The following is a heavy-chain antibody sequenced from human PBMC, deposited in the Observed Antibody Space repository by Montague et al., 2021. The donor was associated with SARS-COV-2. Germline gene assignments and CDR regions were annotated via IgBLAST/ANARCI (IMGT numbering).Heavy chain of an antibody. J-gene: IGHJ3*02. D-gene: IGHD3-22*01. V-gene: IGHV4-39*01. CDR1: GGSISSSSYY. CDR2: IYYSGST. Sequence: SETLSLTCTVSGGSISSSSYYWGWIRQPPGKGLEWIGSIYYSGSTYYNPSLKSRVTISVDTSENQFSLKLSSVTAADTAVYYCARFPTSYYYDSKAASATPDAFDIWGQGTMVIVSS. CDR3: ARFPTSYYYDSKAASATPDAFDI.